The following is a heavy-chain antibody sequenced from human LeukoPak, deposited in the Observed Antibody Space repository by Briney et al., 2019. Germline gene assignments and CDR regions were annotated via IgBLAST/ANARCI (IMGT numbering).Heavy chain of an antibody. J-gene: IGHJ4*02. CDR3: ARAGDRGGFDY. CDR2: IYYTGSA. Sequence: PSETLSLTCAVSGGSISSFGHYWSWIRQLPAEGLEWIGYIYYTGSAYYNPSLQSRVTISVDTSKNQFSLNLNSVTAADTAVYYCARAGDRGGFDYWGPGTLVTASS. V-gene: IGHV4-31*11. D-gene: IGHD5-12*01. CDR1: GGSISSFGHY.